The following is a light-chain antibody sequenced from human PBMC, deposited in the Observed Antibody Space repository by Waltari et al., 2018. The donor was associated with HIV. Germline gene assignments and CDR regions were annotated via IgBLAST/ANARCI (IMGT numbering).Light chain of an antibody. J-gene: IGLJ2*01. CDR2: DNN. Sequence: QSVLTQPPSVSAAPGQKVTISCSGPISNIRKNYVSWYQKLPGTSPKLLSDDNNKRPSGMPYRFSGSKSGTSATLGITGLQAGDEADYFCGTWDSSLSAVVFGGGTLLTVL. V-gene: IGLV1-51*01. CDR1: ISNIRKNY. CDR3: GTWDSSLSAVV.